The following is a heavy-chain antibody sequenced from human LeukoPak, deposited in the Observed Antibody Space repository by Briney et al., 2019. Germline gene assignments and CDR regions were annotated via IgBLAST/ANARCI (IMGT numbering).Heavy chain of an antibody. CDR1: GFTFSSHE. Sequence: GRSLRLSCAASGFTFSSHEMNWVRQAPGKGLEWISYISSSGSAIYYADSVKGRFTISRDNAKNSLYLQMDSLRAEDTAVYYCARCATPYWYFDLWGRGTLVTVSS. CDR3: ARCATPYWYFDL. D-gene: IGHD2-2*01. V-gene: IGHV3-48*03. CDR2: ISSSGSAI. J-gene: IGHJ2*01.